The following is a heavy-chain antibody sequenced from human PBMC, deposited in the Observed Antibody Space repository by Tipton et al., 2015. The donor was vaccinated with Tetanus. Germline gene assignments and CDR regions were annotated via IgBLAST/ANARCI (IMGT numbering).Heavy chain of an antibody. CDR1: GYTFTGHY. V-gene: IGHV1-2*02. Sequence: QLVQSGAEVKRPGASVKVSCKASGYTFTGHYIHWVRQAPGQGLEWMGWISPNSGVTNYGKKFQGRVTMTRDTSITTAYMELSSLTSDDTAVYYCARDGGSYYTDCWGQGTLVTVSS. J-gene: IGHJ4*02. CDR2: ISPNSGVT. D-gene: IGHD1-26*01. CDR3: ARDGGSYYTDC.